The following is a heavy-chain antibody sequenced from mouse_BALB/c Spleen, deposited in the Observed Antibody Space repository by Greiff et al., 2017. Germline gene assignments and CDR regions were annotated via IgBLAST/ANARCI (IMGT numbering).Heavy chain of an antibody. J-gene: IGHJ4*01. CDR2: IDPSDSYT. D-gene: IGHD1-1*01. Sequence: VQLQQSGAELVKPGASVKLSCKASGYTFTSYWMHWVKQRPGQGLEWIGEIDPSDSYTNYNQKFKGKATLTVDKSSSTAYMQLSSLTSEDSAVYYCARRGLGSSYAMDYWGQGTSVTVSS. V-gene: IGHV1-69*02. CDR1: GYTFTSYW. CDR3: ARRGLGSSYAMDY.